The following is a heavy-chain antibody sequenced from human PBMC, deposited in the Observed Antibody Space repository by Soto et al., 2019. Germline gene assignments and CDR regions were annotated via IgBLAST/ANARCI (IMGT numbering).Heavy chain of an antibody. V-gene: IGHV5-51*01. Sequence: PGQSKRNPNNGSEYSITSYLILWMRQKPGKGLEWMGIIYPGDSDTRYSPSFQGQVTISADKSISTAYLQWSSLKASDTAMYYCARQREFLKDLGTVLDILVQGSMVTGS. D-gene: IGHD1-1*01. CDR1: EYSITSYL. CDR2: IYPGDSDT. J-gene: IGHJ3*02. CDR3: ARQREFLKDLGTVLDI.